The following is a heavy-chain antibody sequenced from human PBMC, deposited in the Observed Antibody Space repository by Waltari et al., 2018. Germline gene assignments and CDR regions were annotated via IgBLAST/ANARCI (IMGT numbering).Heavy chain of an antibody. V-gene: IGHV5-51*03. Sequence: EVQLVQSAAEVKRPGSSLKISRKATGYGCNAYWNGWERKVPGKGLEWMGILFPGDSDTRHSPSFKGQVTTSAAKSTSTAYLQWRSLKASDTDMYYCAREGVADHHPFDYWGQGTLVTVSS. CDR2: LFPGDSDT. CDR3: AREGVADHHPFDY. D-gene: IGHD2-21*01. J-gene: IGHJ4*02. CDR1: GYGCNAYW.